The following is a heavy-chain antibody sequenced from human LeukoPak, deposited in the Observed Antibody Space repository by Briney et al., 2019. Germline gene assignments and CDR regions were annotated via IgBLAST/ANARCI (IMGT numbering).Heavy chain of an antibody. CDR3: ARGWQINSSGGFVDP. J-gene: IGHJ5*02. CDR1: GYGFTDYY. V-gene: IGHV1-2*02. D-gene: IGHD6-6*01. Sequence: ASLKVSCQASGYGFTDYYVHWIRQAPGQGLEWMGWINPSSGATIYAQKFQGRVTMTRDTFTTTAYMEINGLVSDDTAVYYCARGWQINSSGGFVDPWGQGTLVTVSP. CDR2: INPSSGAT.